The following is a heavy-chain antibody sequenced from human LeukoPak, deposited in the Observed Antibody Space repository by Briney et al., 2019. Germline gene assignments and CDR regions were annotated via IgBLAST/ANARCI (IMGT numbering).Heavy chain of an antibody. CDR2: IYYSGST. CDR1: GGSISSSSYY. Sequence: SETLSLACTVSGGSISSSSYYWGWIRQPPGKGLEGIGSIYYSGSTYYNPSLKSRVTISVDTSKNQYSLKLSSVTAPDTAVYYCARGTAAGITGTTYAYWGQGTLVTVSS. V-gene: IGHV4-39*07. CDR3: ARGTAAGITGTTYAY. D-gene: IGHD1-7*01. J-gene: IGHJ4*02.